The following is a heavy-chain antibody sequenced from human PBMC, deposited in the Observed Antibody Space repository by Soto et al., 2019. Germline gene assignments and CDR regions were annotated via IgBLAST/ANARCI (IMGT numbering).Heavy chain of an antibody. Sequence: ASVKVSCKASGYTFTDYYMNWVRQAPGQGLEWMGWMNPSNGVTTYAQRFQGRVTMTRDTSISTAYMDLSSLRSDDTAVYYCARGALTAANWFDPWGQGTQVTVSS. CDR2: MNPSNGVT. CDR3: ARGALTAANWFDP. CDR1: GYTFTDYY. V-gene: IGHV1-2*02. D-gene: IGHD6-25*01. J-gene: IGHJ5*02.